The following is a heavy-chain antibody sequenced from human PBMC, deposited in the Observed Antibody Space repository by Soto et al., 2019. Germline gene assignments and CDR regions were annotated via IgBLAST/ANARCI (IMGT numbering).Heavy chain of an antibody. CDR1: GFMFSSAW. J-gene: IGHJ4*02. V-gene: IGHV3-15*01. Sequence: EGSLILSWVTSGFMFSSAWMSWVRQAPGKGLEWVGRIKSKTDGGARDYAAPVKGRFSISRDDSKNTLYLQMNSLRAEDTAVYYCVEGWNDFWGQGTLVTVSS. D-gene: IGHD1-1*01. CDR3: VEGWNDF. CDR2: IKSKTDGGAR.